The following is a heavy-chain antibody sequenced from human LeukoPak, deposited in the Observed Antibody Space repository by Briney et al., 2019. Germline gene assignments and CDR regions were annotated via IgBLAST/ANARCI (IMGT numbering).Heavy chain of an antibody. D-gene: IGHD1-14*01. CDR2: ISSTSGSII. J-gene: IGHJ4*02. CDR3: ARGKISAG. V-gene: IGHV3-11*01. Sequence: GGSLRLSCAASGFTFSDYYMSWIRQAPGKGLEWVSYISSTSGSIIHYADSVKGRFTISRDNAKNSLYLQMNSLRAEDTAVYYCARGKISAGWGQGTLVTVSS. CDR1: GFTFSDYY.